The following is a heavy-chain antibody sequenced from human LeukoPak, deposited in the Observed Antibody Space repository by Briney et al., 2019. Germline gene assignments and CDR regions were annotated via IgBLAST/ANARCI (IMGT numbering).Heavy chain of an antibody. V-gene: IGHV1-69*13. CDR1: GYTFTSYG. J-gene: IGHJ6*02. CDR2: IIPIFGTA. Sequence: SVKVSCKASGYTFTSYGISWVRQAPGQGLEWMGGIIPIFGTANYAQKFQGRVTITADESTSTAYMELSSLRSEDTAVYYCARVSNYYYYGMDVWGQGTTVTVSS. CDR3: ARVSNYYYYGMDV. D-gene: IGHD6-6*01.